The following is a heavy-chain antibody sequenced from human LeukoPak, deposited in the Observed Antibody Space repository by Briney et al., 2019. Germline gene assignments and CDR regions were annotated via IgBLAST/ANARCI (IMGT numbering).Heavy chain of an antibody. D-gene: IGHD2-2*02. Sequence: PGGSLRLSCAASGFTFSSYAMSWVRQAPGKGLEWFSALSGSGGSTYYADPVKGRFTISRDNSKNTLYLQMNSLRAEDTAVYYCAKEAGGCSSTSCYTGNYYYYGMDVWGQGTTVTVSS. V-gene: IGHV3-23*01. CDR1: GFTFSSYA. J-gene: IGHJ6*02. CDR2: LSGSGGST. CDR3: AKEAGGCSSTSCYTGNYYYYGMDV.